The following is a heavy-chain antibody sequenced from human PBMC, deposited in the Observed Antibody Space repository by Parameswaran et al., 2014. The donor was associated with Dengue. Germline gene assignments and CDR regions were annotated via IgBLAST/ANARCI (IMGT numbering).Heavy chain of an antibody. CDR2: IIPILGTA. D-gene: IGHD5-24*01. J-gene: IGHJ6*02. V-gene: IGHV1-69*01. Sequence: WVRQAPGQGLEWMGGIIPILGTANYAQKFQGRVTITADESTSTAYMELSSLRSEDTAVYYCASGWGPELPLKYYYYYGMDVWGQGTTVTVSS. CDR3: ASGWGPELPLKYYYYYGMDV.